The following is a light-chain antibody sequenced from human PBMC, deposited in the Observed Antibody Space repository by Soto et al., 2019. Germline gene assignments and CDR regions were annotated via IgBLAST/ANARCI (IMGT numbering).Light chain of an antibody. J-gene: IGKJ4*01. CDR3: QQYKSFSLT. CDR1: QSISDN. CDR2: GAS. Sequence: DIVMTQSPAILSVSLGERATLSCLASQSISDNLAWYQQRSGQAPRLLIYGASTRATGVPARFSGSGSGTEFTLTISSLQPDDFATYYCQQYKSFSLTFAGGTRVEVK. V-gene: IGKV3-15*01.